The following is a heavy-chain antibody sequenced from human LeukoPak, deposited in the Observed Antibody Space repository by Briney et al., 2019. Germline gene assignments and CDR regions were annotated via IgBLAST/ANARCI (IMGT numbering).Heavy chain of an antibody. J-gene: IGHJ4*02. CDR2: IWYDGCNK. CDR1: GFTFSSYV. CDR3: ARDPTWFGESNYYFDY. V-gene: IGHV3-33*01. Sequence: GRSLRLSRAASGFTFSSYVMHGVRQAPGKGLEWVAVIWYDGCNKYYADSVKGRFTISRDNSKNTLYLQMNSLSAEDTAVYYCARDPTWFGESNYYFDYWGQGTLVTVSS. D-gene: IGHD3-10*01.